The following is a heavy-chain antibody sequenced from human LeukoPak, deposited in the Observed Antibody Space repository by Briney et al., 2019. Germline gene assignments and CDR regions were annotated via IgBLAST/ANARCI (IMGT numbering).Heavy chain of an antibody. CDR3: ARENRGGTSISSHIYYFDY. CDR2: MNPNSGGT. CDR1: GYTFTAYY. V-gene: IGHV1-2*02. J-gene: IGHJ4*02. Sequence: GASVKVSCKTSGYTFTAYYLHWVRQAPGQGLEWMGWMNPNSGGTNFAQKFQGRVTMTRDASISTAYMELSRLRSDDTAVYYCARENRGGTSISSHIYYFDYWGQGTLVTVSS. D-gene: IGHD1-14*01.